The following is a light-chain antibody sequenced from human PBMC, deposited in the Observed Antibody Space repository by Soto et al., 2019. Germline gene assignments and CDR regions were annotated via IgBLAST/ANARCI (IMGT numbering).Light chain of an antibody. CDR2: EVT. CDR1: SSDVGVYNY. J-gene: IGLJ1*01. Sequence: QSALTQPPSASGSPGQSVTISCTGTSSDVGVYNYVSWFQQHPGKAPKLIIYEVTKRPSGVPNRFSGSKSGNTASLTVSGLQAEDEADYYCNSYAGNNRYLFGTGTKLTVL. V-gene: IGLV2-8*01. CDR3: NSYAGNNRYL.